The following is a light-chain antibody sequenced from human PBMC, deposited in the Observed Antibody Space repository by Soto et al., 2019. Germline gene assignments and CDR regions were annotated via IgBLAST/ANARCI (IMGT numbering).Light chain of an antibody. Sequence: EVVMTQSPVTLSVSPGERATLSCRASQSVGGDLAWYQQTPGQTPRLLIYGAVTRATGVAARFSGAGSGTELTLTVYSLQSEDVAIYYCRQYNAWPRTFGQGTKLEI. CDR2: GAV. CDR3: RQYNAWPRT. J-gene: IGKJ2*01. V-gene: IGKV3-15*01. CDR1: QSVGGD.